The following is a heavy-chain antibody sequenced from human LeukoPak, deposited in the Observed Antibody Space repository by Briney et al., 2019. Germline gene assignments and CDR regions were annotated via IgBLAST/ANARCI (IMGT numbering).Heavy chain of an antibody. CDR2: IYYSGST. D-gene: IGHD2-2*02. Sequence: PSETLSLTCTVSGGSISSGGYYWSWIRQHPGKGLEWIGYIYYSGSTYYNPSLKSRVTISVDTSKNQISLKLSSVTAADTAVYYCARADCGSTSCYRSLDYWGQGTLVTVSS. CDR1: GGSISSGGYY. J-gene: IGHJ4*02. CDR3: ARADCGSTSCYRSLDY. V-gene: IGHV4-31*03.